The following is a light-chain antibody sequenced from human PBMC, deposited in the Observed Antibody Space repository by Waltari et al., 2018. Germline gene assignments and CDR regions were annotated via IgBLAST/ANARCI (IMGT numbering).Light chain of an antibody. Sequence: QLELTQSPSASASLGASVKLTCTLSSGHITTVVALHQQQPQKGPRSLMKVNSDGSHSRGDEIPDRFSGSSSRAARYLTISSLQAEDEADYYCQTGGHGTGVFGGGTKLTVL. J-gene: IGLJ3*02. CDR3: QTGGHGTGV. CDR2: VNSDGSH. CDR1: SGHITTV. V-gene: IGLV4-69*01.